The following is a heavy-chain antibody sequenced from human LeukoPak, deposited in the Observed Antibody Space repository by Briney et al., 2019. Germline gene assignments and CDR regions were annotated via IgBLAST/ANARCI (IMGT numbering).Heavy chain of an antibody. Sequence: PGGSLRLSCAASGFTFENYAMHWVRQRPGKGLEWVSLITWDGGDTYYVDSVKGRFTISRDNAKNSLYLQMSSLRAEDTAVYYCARGSWGYQLLFNYWGQGTLVTVSS. CDR2: ITWDGGDT. CDR1: GFTFENYA. V-gene: IGHV3-43D*03. D-gene: IGHD2-2*01. CDR3: ARGSWGYQLLFNY. J-gene: IGHJ4*02.